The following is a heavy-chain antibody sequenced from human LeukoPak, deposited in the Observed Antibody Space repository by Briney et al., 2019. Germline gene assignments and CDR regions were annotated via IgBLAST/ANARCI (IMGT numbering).Heavy chain of an antibody. CDR1: GFTFSSYW. CDR2: IKQDGSEK. Sequence: GGSLRLSCAASGFTFSSYWMSWARQAPGKGLEWVANIKQDGSEKYYVDSVKGRFTISRDNAKNSLYLQMNSLRAEDTAVYYCARDGRNYYDSSGYYRYWGQGTLVTVSS. CDR3: ARDGRNYYDSSGYYRY. D-gene: IGHD3-22*01. J-gene: IGHJ4*02. V-gene: IGHV3-7*01.